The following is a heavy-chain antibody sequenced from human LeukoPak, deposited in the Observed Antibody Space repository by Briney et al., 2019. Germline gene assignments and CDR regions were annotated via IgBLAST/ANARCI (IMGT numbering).Heavy chain of an antibody. V-gene: IGHV3-53*01. J-gene: IGHJ4*02. CDR3: ARDSNYDTSGHYY. Sequence: GGSLRLSCAASRFTFSNYGVNWVRQAPGKGLEWVSVIYSGGSTYSADSVKGRFTISRDNSKNTLYLQMNSLRAEDTAVYYCARDSNYDTSGHYYWGQGTLVTVSS. D-gene: IGHD3-22*01. CDR1: RFTFSNYG. CDR2: IYSGGST.